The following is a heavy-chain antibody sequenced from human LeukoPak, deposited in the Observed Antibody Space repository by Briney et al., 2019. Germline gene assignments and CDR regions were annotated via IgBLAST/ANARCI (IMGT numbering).Heavy chain of an antibody. CDR3: ARGVAYKDNYYDSSGKNFDY. D-gene: IGHD3-22*01. Sequence: GASVKVSCKASGYTFTSYYMHWVRQATGQGLEWMGWMNPNSGNTGYAQKFQGRVTMTRNTSISTAYMELSSLRSEDTAVYYCARGVAYKDNYYDSSGKNFDYWGQGTLVTVSS. J-gene: IGHJ4*02. CDR1: GYTFTSYY. CDR2: MNPNSGNT. V-gene: IGHV1-8*02.